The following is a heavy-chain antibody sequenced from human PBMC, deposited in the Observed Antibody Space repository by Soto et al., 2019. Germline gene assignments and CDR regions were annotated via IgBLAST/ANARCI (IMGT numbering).Heavy chain of an antibody. J-gene: IGHJ4*02. CDR2: IWFDGSKN. CDR1: GFTFGRSG. D-gene: IGHD5-12*01. V-gene: IGHV3-33*01. CDR3: TRDLNTGYIDY. Sequence: QVQMVESGGGVVQPGTSLRLSCVASGFTFGRSGMHWVRQAPGGALEWVAIIWFDGSKNYYADSVKGRLTVSRDNSKNTLYLQMDSLRGDHTAVYYCTRDLNTGYIDYWGQGTLVTVSS.